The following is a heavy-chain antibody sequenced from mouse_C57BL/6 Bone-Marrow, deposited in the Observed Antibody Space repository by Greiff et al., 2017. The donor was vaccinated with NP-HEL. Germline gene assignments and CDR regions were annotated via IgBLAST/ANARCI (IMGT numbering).Heavy chain of an antibody. D-gene: IGHD2-2*01. CDR1: GYSFTGYY. CDR3: GMVTTGAMDY. CDR2: INPSTGGT. Sequence: EVQLQQSGPELVKPGASVKISCKASGYSFTGYYMNWVKQSPEKSLEWIGEINPSTGGTTYNQKFKAKATLTVDKSSSTAYMQLKSLTSEDSAVYYCGMVTTGAMDYWGQGTSVTVSS. V-gene: IGHV1-42*01. J-gene: IGHJ4*01.